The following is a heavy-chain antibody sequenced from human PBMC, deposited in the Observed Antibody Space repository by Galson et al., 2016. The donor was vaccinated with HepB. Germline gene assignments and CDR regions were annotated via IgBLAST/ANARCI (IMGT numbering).Heavy chain of an antibody. D-gene: IGHD1-14*01. J-gene: IGHJ6*02. V-gene: IGHV4-59*08. CDR3: ARRSPEPNGFDV. Sequence: SETLSLTCAVSGGPISDFFWSWIRQPPGKGLEWIGYIYNGGNTNYHPPLKSRATITLQTSKNQFSLKLRSVTVEHTAVYYCARRSPEPNGFDVWGQGTTVTVSS. CDR2: IYNGGNT. CDR1: GGPISDFF.